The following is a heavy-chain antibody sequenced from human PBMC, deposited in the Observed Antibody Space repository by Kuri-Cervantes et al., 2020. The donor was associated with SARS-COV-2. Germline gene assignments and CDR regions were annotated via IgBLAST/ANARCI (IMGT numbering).Heavy chain of an antibody. CDR1: GFSFRDYV. Sequence: LSLTCAASGFSFRDYVMTWVRQAPGKGLEWVSIINDAGTTTHYADSVKGRFTISRDNSKNTVYLQMNNLEVEDTAVYFCATGFTSVWFRPLAYWGQGTLVTVSS. CDR3: ATGFTSVWFRPLAY. D-gene: IGHD3-10*01. V-gene: IGHV3-23*01. CDR2: INDAGTTT. J-gene: IGHJ4*02.